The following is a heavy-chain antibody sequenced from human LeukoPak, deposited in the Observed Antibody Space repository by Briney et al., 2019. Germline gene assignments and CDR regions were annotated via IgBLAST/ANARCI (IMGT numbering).Heavy chain of an antibody. CDR2: IIPLLGIA. CDR1: GGTFGTYG. J-gene: IGHJ3*01. D-gene: IGHD2-15*01. V-gene: IGHV1-69*04. Sequence: ASVKVSCKASGGTFGTYGISWVRQAPGQGLEWMGRIIPLLGIANYAQKFQDSVTITADKSTTTAYMELSSLRSEDTAVYSCARDLLGYCSDTACESSAFDLWGQGTMVTVSS. CDR3: ARDLLGYCSDTACESSAFDL.